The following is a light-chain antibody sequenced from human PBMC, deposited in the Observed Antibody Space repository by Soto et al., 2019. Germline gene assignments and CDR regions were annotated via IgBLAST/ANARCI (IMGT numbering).Light chain of an antibody. CDR2: GAS. Sequence: IGLAQSLGTLSLSPGERATLSCRASQSVSNNYLAWYQQKPGQAPRLLIYGASNRATGIPDRFSGSGSGTDFTLTISRLEPEDFAVYYCQQYGSSGTFGQGTKVDIK. V-gene: IGKV3-20*01. J-gene: IGKJ1*01. CDR3: QQYGSSGT. CDR1: QSVSNNY.